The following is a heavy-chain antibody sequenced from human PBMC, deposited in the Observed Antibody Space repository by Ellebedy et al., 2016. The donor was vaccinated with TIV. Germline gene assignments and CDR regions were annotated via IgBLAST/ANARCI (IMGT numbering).Heavy chain of an antibody. D-gene: IGHD2-2*01. V-gene: IGHV3-48*03. CDR3: ARPSYPLLSYYFDS. CDR1: GFTFRSYE. J-gene: IGHJ4*02. Sequence: PGGSLRLSCAVSGFTFRSYEMSWVRQAPGKGLEWVAYTSGVGGTINYADSVKGRFTISRDDSKNEVFRQMSSLRAEDTDVYYCARPSYPLLSYYFDSWGQGTLVTVSS. CDR2: TSGVGGTI.